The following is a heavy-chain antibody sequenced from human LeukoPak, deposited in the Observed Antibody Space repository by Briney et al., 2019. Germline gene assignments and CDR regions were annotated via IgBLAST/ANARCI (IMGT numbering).Heavy chain of an antibody. CDR3: ARDSANVVGAKSIFDY. CDR1: GFTFSSYS. CDR2: IGGSSSYI. J-gene: IGHJ4*02. V-gene: IGHV3-21*01. Sequence: PGGSLRLSCAASGFTFSSYSMNWVRQAPGKGLEWVSSIGGSSSYIYYADSVKGRFTISRDNAKNSLHLQMSSLRAEDTAVYYCARDSANVVGAKSIFDYWGQGALVTVSS. D-gene: IGHD1-26*01.